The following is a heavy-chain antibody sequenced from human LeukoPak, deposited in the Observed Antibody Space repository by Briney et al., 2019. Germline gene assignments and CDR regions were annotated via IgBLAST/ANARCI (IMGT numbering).Heavy chain of an antibody. CDR3: ASGLYSSGWQHYYYYYGMDV. Sequence: SVKVSCKASGGXFSSYAISWVRQAPGQGREWLGGIIPIFGTANYAQKFQGRDTITADESTSTAYMELSSLRSQDTAVYYCASGLYSSGWQHYYYYYGMDVWGQGTTVTVPS. V-gene: IGHV1-69*13. D-gene: IGHD6-19*01. CDR2: IIPIFGTA. CDR1: GGXFSSYA. J-gene: IGHJ6*02.